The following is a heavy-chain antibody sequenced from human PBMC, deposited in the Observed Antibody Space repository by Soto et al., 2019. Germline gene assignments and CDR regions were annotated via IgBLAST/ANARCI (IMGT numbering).Heavy chain of an antibody. CDR3: ARDSSGWYSPAYYFDY. V-gene: IGHV3-33*01. CDR2: IWYDGSNK. D-gene: IGHD6-19*01. Sequence: QVQLVESGGGVVQPGRSLRLSCAASGFTFSSYGMHWVRQAPGKGLEWVAVIWYDGSNKYYEDSVKGRFTISRDNSKNTLYLQMNSLRAEDTAVYYCARDSSGWYSPAYYFDYWGQGTLVTVSS. J-gene: IGHJ4*02. CDR1: GFTFSSYG.